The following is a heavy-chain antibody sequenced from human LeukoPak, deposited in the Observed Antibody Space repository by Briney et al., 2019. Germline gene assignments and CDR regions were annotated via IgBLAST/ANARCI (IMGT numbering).Heavy chain of an antibody. Sequence: SETLSLACTVSGGSVSSGSYYWSWIRRPPGKGLEWIGYIYYSGSTNYNPSLKSRVTISVDTSKNQFSLKLSSVTAADTAVYYCARPIRSPPYAFDIWGQGTMVTVSS. D-gene: IGHD2-15*01. J-gene: IGHJ3*02. CDR1: GGSVSSGSYY. CDR2: IYYSGST. V-gene: IGHV4-61*01. CDR3: ARPIRSPPYAFDI.